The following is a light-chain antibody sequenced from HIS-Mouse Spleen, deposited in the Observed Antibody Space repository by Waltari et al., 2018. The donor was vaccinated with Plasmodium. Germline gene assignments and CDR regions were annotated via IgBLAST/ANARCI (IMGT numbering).Light chain of an antibody. CDR2: QDS. J-gene: IGLJ2*01. V-gene: IGLV3-1*01. Sequence: SYELTQPPSVSVSPGQTASITCSGDKLGDKYACWYQQKPGQSTVLVIYQDSKRPSGIPGLFSGSNSVNTATLTIGGTQAMDEADYYCQAWDSSTVVFGGGTKLTVL. CDR3: QAWDSSTVV. CDR1: KLGDKY.